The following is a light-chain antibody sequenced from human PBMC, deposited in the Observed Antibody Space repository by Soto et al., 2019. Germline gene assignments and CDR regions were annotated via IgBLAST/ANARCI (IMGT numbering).Light chain of an antibody. Sequence: EIGMTQAPATLSVSPVERANLSCRASQSININLAWYQQKPGQAPRLLIYGASSRATGIPDRFSGSGSGTDFTLTISRLEPEDFAVYYCQQYGSSPWTFGQGTKVDIK. V-gene: IGKV3-20*01. CDR1: QSININ. J-gene: IGKJ1*01. CDR3: QQYGSSPWT. CDR2: GAS.